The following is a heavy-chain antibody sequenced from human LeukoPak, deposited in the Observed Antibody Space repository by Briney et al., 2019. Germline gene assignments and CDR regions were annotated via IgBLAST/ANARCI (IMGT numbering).Heavy chain of an antibody. Sequence: GASVKVSCKASGYTFTSYGISWVRQAPGQGLEWMGWINTNTGNPTYAQGFTGRFVFSLDTSVSTAYLQISSLKAEDTAVYYCASQYSSPYNWFDPWGQGTLVTVSS. CDR3: ASQYSSPYNWFDP. CDR1: GYTFTSYG. J-gene: IGHJ5*02. D-gene: IGHD6-6*01. V-gene: IGHV7-4-1*02. CDR2: INTNTGNP.